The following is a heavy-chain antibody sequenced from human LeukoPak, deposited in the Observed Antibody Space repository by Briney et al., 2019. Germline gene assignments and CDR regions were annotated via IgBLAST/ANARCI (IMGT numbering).Heavy chain of an antibody. CDR2: INHSGST. Sequence: SETLSLTCAVYGGSFSGYYWSWIRQPPGKGLEWIGEINHSGSTNYNPSLKSRVTISVDTSKNQFSLKLSSVTAADTAVYYCARHAKAGALSYFDYWGQGTLVTVSS. CDR3: ARHAKAGALSYFDY. D-gene: IGHD6-13*01. CDR1: GGSFSGYY. V-gene: IGHV4-34*01. J-gene: IGHJ4*02.